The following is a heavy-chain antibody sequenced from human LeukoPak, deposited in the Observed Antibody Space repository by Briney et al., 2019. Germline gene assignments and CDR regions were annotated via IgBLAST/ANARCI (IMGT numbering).Heavy chain of an antibody. CDR3: ARDRPVGYCSSTSCYPYYYYYMDV. J-gene: IGHJ6*03. V-gene: IGHV4-34*01. D-gene: IGHD2-2*01. CDR1: GGSFSGYY. Sequence: SETLFLTCAVYGGSFSGYYWSWIRQPPGKGLEWIGEINHSGSTNYNPSLKSRVTISVDTSKNQFSLKLSSVTAADTAVYYCARDRPVGYCSSTSCYPYYYYYMDVWGKGTTVTVSS. CDR2: INHSGST.